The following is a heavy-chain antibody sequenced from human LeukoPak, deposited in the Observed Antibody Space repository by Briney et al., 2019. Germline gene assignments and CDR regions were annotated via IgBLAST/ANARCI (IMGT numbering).Heavy chain of an antibody. CDR3: ARRVPNQVITDYFDY. D-gene: IGHD3-16*01. CDR2: ISSSSSTI. Sequence: QPGGSLRLSCAASGFTFSSYSMNWVRQAPGKGLEWVSYISSSSSTIYYADSVKGRFTISRDNAKNSLYLQMNSLRAEDTAVYYCARRVPNQVITDYFDYWGQGTLVTVSS. V-gene: IGHV3-48*04. J-gene: IGHJ4*02. CDR1: GFTFSSYS.